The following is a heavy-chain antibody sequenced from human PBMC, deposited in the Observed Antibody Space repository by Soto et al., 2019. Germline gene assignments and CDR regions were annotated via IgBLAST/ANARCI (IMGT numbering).Heavy chain of an antibody. CDR2: ISSSGSTI. J-gene: IGHJ5*02. Sequence: KPGGSLRLSCAASGFTFSDYYMSWIRQAPGKGLEWVSYISSSGSTIYYADSVKGRFTISRDNAKNSLYLQMNSLRAEDTAVYYCASKGITGTSAPFDPWGQGTLVTVSS. CDR3: ASKGITGTSAPFDP. V-gene: IGHV3-11*01. CDR1: GFTFSDYY. D-gene: IGHD1-7*01.